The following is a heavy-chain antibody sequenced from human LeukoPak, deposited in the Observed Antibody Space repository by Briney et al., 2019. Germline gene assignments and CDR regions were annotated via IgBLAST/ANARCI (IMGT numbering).Heavy chain of an antibody. CDR1: GFTFSSYG. D-gene: IGHD3-22*01. Sequence: PGGSLRLSRTASGFTFSSYGMHWVRQAPGKGLEWVAVISYDGSNKYYADSVKGRFTISRDNSKNTLYLQMNSLRAEDTAVYYCAKEIGSGPIYYYDSSDPFDYWGQGTLVTVSS. CDR3: AKEIGSGPIYYYDSSDPFDY. V-gene: IGHV3-30*18. J-gene: IGHJ4*02. CDR2: ISYDGSNK.